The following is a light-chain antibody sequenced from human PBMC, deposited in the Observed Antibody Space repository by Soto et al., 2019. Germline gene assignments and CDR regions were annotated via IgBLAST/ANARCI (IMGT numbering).Light chain of an antibody. CDR1: QSVSTS. CDR3: QQRSNWPLIT. CDR2: EAS. Sequence: ETVLTQSPASLSLSPGERATLSCRASQSVSTSLAWYQQKPGQAPRLLIHEASSRATGIPARFSGSGSGTDFTLTISSLEPEDSAVYYCQQRSNWPLITFG. V-gene: IGKV3-11*01. J-gene: IGKJ5*01.